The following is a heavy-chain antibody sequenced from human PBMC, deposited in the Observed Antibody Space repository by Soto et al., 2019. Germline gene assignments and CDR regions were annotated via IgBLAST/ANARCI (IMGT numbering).Heavy chain of an antibody. Sequence: TGGSLRLSCAASGFTFSSYWMSWVRQAPGKGLEWVANIKQDGSEKYYVDSVKGRFTISRDNAKNSLYLQMNSLRAEDTAVYYCARWAAAGRYYYYYYGMDVWGQGTTVTVSS. V-gene: IGHV3-7*05. CDR1: GFTFSSYW. J-gene: IGHJ6*02. D-gene: IGHD6-13*01. CDR3: ARWAAAGRYYYYYYGMDV. CDR2: IKQDGSEK.